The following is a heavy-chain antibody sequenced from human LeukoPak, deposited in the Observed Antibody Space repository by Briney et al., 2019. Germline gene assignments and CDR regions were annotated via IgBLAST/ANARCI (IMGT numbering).Heavy chain of an antibody. D-gene: IGHD3-22*01. CDR3: ARIHYYDSSGFLDYYYYYMDV. CDR2: IYTGGST. J-gene: IGHJ6*03. V-gene: IGHV4-4*07. Sequence: SETLSLTCTVSGGSISSYYWSWIRQPAGKGLEWIGRIYTGGSTNYNPSLKSRVTMSVDTSKNQFSLKLSSVTAADTAVYYCARIHYYDSSGFLDYYYYYMDVWGKGTTVTISS. CDR1: GGSISSYY.